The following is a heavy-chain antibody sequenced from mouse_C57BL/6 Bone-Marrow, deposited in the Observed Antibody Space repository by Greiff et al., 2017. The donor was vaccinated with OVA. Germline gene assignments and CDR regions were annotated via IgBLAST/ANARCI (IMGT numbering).Heavy chain of an antibody. CDR2: INPYNGGT. CDR3: ARPPFYGSSSFAY. D-gene: IGHD1-1*01. J-gene: IGHJ3*01. CDR1: GYTFTDYY. V-gene: IGHV1-19*01. Sequence: VQLQQSGPVLVKPGASVKMSCKASGYTFTDYYMNWVKQSHGKSLEWIGVINPYNGGTSYNQKFKGKATLTVDKSSSTAYMELNSLTSEDSAVYYCARPPFYGSSSFAYWGQGTLVTVSA.